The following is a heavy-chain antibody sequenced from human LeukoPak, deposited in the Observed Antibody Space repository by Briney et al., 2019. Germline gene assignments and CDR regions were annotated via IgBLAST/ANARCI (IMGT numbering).Heavy chain of an antibody. CDR1: GYTFTNYG. V-gene: IGHV1-18*01. Sequence: ASVTVSYMPSGYTFTNYGLRWVRQAPGQGVEWMGGISAYNVHTNYPQKLQGRVTMSTDTSTTTPYMELRSLKSDDTAVYYCARVGGGSYRYYYYFGMDVWGQGTTVTVSS. CDR3: ARVGGGSYRYYYYFGMDV. CDR2: ISAYNVHT. D-gene: IGHD1-26*01. J-gene: IGHJ6*02.